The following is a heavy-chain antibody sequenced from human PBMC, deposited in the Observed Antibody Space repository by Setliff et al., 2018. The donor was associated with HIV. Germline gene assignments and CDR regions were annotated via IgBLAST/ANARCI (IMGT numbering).Heavy chain of an antibody. CDR3: ARDVSWRVRTYIDY. CDR1: GFTFSTYW. Sequence: PGGSLRLSCAASGFTFSTYWMSWVRQAPGKGLEWVANIKQDGSEKNYADSVKGRFTISRDNAKNSLYLQMNSLTAEDTAVYYCARDVSWRVRTYIDYWGQGALVTVSS. CDR2: IKQDGSEK. V-gene: IGHV3-7*01. D-gene: IGHD3-3*01. J-gene: IGHJ4*02.